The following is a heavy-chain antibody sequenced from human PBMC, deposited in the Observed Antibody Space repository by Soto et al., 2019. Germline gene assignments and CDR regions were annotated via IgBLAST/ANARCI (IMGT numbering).Heavy chain of an antibody. D-gene: IGHD3-10*01. V-gene: IGHV3-30-3*01. Sequence: QVQLVESGGGVVQPGRSLRLSCAASGFAFSSYAMHWVRQAPGKGLEWVAVISYDGSNKYYADSVKGRCTISRDNSKNTLYLPMNSLRAEDTAVYYCARALAGSGDWGQGTLVTVSS. CDR1: GFAFSSYA. J-gene: IGHJ4*02. CDR3: ARALAGSGD. CDR2: ISYDGSNK.